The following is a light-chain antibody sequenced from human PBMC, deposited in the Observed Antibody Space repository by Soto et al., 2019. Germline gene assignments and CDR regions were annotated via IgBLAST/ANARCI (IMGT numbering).Light chain of an antibody. Sequence: DIQMTQSPSTLSGSVGDRVTITCRASQTISSWLAWYQQKPGKAPKLLLYKASTLKSGVPSRFSGSGSGTEFTLTISSLQPDDFATYSCQHYNSYSEAFGQGTKVDIK. CDR1: QTISSW. CDR2: KAS. CDR3: QHYNSYSEA. J-gene: IGKJ1*01. V-gene: IGKV1-5*03.